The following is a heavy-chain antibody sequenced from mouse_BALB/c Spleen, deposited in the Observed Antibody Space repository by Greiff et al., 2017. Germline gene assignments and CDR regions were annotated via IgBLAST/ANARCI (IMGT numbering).Heavy chain of an antibody. Sequence: EVQGVESGGGLVKPGGSLKLSCAASGFTFSDYYMYWVRQTPEKRLEWVATISDGGSYTYYPDSVKGRFTISRDNAKNNLYLQMSSLKSEDTAMYYCARDRDYGYGDWFAYWGQGTLVTVSA. V-gene: IGHV5-4*02. J-gene: IGHJ3*01. CDR2: ISDGGSYT. D-gene: IGHD1-2*01. CDR3: ARDRDYGYGDWFAY. CDR1: GFTFSDYY.